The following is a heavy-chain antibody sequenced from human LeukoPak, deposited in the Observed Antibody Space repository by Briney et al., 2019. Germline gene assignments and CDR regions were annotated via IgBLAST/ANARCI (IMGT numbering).Heavy chain of an antibody. D-gene: IGHD3-3*01. V-gene: IGHV3-21*01. CDR1: GFTFSSYS. CDR2: ISSSSSYI. CDR3: ARGVTIFGVVDAFDI. Sequence: GGSLRLSCAASGFTFSSYSMNWVRQAPGKGLEWVSSISSSSSYIYYADSVKGRFTISRDNAKNSLYLQMNSLRAEDTAVYYCARGVTIFGVVDAFDIWGQGTMVTVSS. J-gene: IGHJ3*02.